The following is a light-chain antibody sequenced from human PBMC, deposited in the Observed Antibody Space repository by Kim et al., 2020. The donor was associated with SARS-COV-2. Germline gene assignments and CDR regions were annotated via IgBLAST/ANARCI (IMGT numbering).Light chain of an antibody. V-gene: IGKV1-5*03. CDR1: QNINKW. CDR3: QQFQTYYT. CDR2: EAS. J-gene: IGKJ2*01. Sequence: EINMTQTPSTLSASVGDRVTMTCRASQNINKWLAWYQQKPGKTPKLLIYEASILESGVPARFSGSGSGTEFTLTISSLQSDDLASYYCQQFQTYYTFGQGTKVDIK.